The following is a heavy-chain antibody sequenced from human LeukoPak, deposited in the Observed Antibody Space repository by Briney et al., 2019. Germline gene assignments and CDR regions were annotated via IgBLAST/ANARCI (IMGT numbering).Heavy chain of an antibody. J-gene: IGHJ5*01. V-gene: IGHV1-18*01. CDR2: TTPYDDNP. Sequence: GASVNVSFKSSGYRFTYFGITWVRQAPAQGLEWMGWTTPYDDNPEYGKKLQGRVTMTTDKSTDTAYLEVSSLRPDDTAVYFCATEKDLLLDSWGQGTPVTVSS. D-gene: IGHD1-26*01. CDR3: ATEKDLLLDS. CDR1: GYRFTYFG.